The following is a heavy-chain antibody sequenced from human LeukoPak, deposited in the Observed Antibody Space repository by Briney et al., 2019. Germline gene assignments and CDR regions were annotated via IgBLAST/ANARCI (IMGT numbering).Heavy chain of an antibody. D-gene: IGHD3-22*01. V-gene: IGHV4-59*01. J-gene: IGHJ5*02. Sequence: SETLSLTCTVSGGSINSYYWSWIRQPPGKGLEWIGYIYASGSTNYNPSLKSRVTISVDTSKNQFSLKLSSVTAADTAVYYCARGDFYDSSGYPATNWFDPWGQGTLVTVSS. CDR1: GGSINSYY. CDR2: IYASGST. CDR3: ARGDFYDSSGYPATNWFDP.